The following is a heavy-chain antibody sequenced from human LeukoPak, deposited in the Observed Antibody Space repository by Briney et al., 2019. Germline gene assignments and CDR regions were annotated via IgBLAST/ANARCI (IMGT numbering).Heavy chain of an antibody. J-gene: IGHJ4*02. V-gene: IGHV4-30-4*01. D-gene: IGHD5-18*01. Sequence: SQTLSLTCTVSGGSISSGDYYWSWIRQPPGKGLEWIGYIYYSGSTYHNPSLKSRITISVDTSKNQFSLKLSSVTAADTAVYYCARDSGYSYGYGGVDSWGQGTLVTVSS. CDR2: IYYSGST. CDR1: GGSISSGDYY. CDR3: ARDSGYSYGYGGVDS.